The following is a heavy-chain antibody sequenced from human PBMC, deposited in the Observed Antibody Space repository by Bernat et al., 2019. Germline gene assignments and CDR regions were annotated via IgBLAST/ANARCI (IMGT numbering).Heavy chain of an antibody. Sequence: EVQLVESGGGLVQSGGSLRLSCAASGFTFSSYEMHWVRQAPVKGLEWVSHIDRSDGTIYYADSVKGRFTISIDNAKNSLYLQMSSLRAEDTAVYYCARDFGFSYGHYFDYWGQGTLVTVSS. CDR3: ARDFGFSYGHYFDY. D-gene: IGHD5-18*01. CDR1: GFTFSSYE. V-gene: IGHV3-48*03. CDR2: IDRSDGTI. J-gene: IGHJ4*02.